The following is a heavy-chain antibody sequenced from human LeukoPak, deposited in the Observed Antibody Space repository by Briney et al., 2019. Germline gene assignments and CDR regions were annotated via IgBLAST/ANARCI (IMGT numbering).Heavy chain of an antibody. CDR1: GGFISGYY. V-gene: IGHV4-59*08. CDR2: ISDSGSP. CDR3: ARHQYYGSGSYDH. J-gene: IGHJ4*02. D-gene: IGHD3-10*01. Sequence: SETLSLTCTVSGGFISGYYWSWLRQPPGKGLEWIGYISDSGSPDYNPSLKSRVTISVDTSKNQFSLKLSSVTAADTAVYYCARHQYYGSGSYDHWGQGTLVTVSS.